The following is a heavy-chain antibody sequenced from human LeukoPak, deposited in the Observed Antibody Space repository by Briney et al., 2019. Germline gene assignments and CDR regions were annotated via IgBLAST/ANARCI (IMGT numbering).Heavy chain of an antibody. CDR1: GGTFSSYA. V-gene: IGHV1-69*13. D-gene: IGHD2-2*01. CDR3: ARGIVVVPAPNYFDY. Sequence: GASVKVSCKASGGTFSSYAISWVRQAPGQGLEWMGGIIPIFGTANYAQKFQGRVTITADESTSTAYMELSSLRSEDTAVYYCARGIVVVPAPNYFDYWGQGTLVTVSS. J-gene: IGHJ4*02. CDR2: IIPIFGTA.